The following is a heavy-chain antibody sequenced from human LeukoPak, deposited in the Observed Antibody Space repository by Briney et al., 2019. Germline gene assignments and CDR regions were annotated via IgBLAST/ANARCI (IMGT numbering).Heavy chain of an antibody. CDR3: AKEARSDMDV. CDR1: GFTFSSYS. CDR2: ISSSSTYI. J-gene: IGHJ6*03. Sequence: GGSLRLSCAASGFTFSSYSMNWVRQAPGKGLEWVSSISSSSTYIYYADSVKGRFTISRDNAKNSLYLQMNSLRAEDTAVYYCAKEARSDMDVWGKGTTVTVSS. V-gene: IGHV3-21*01.